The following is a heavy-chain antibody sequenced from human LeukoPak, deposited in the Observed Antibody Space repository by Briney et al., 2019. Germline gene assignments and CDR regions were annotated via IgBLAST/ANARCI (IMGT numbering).Heavy chain of an antibody. CDR3: VKESGFMVAPNSAFDI. Sequence: GGSLRPSCSAPGVSFNSYPVRWVRQAPGKGLEYVSGISRNGGSTYYADSVKGRFTISRDNSKNTLYLQMSSLRAEDTAGYYCVKESGFMVAPNSAFDIWGQGTMVTVSS. D-gene: IGHD4/OR15-4a*01. V-gene: IGHV3-64D*06. CDR2: ISRNGGST. CDR1: GVSFNSYP. J-gene: IGHJ3*02.